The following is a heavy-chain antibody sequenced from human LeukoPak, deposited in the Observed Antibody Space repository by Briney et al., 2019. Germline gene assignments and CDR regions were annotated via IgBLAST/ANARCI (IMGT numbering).Heavy chain of an antibody. CDR1: GFTFSSYS. Sequence: GGSLRLSCAASGFTFSSYSVNWVRQAPGKGLEWVSSISGGSSYIYYADSVKGRFTISRDNAKKSLYLQMNSLRAEDTAVYFCARVSADYDSLTGFYRYYGMDVWGQGTTVTVSS. J-gene: IGHJ6*02. D-gene: IGHD3-9*01. V-gene: IGHV3-21*01. CDR3: ARVSADYDSLTGFYRYYGMDV. CDR2: ISGGSSYI.